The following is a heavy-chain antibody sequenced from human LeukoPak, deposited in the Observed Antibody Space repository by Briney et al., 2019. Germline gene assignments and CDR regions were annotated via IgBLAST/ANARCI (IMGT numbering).Heavy chain of an antibody. J-gene: IGHJ4*02. CDR2: MNPNSGNT. D-gene: IGHD6-19*01. V-gene: IGHV1-8*03. CDR3: ARGGHGTSVALAGTGDY. Sequence: ASVKVSCKASGYTFTSYDINWGRQATRQGLEWMGWMNPNSGNTGYAQKFQGRVTITRNTSIRTAYMELSSLRSEDTAVYYCARGGHGTSVALAGTGDYWGQGTLVTVSS. CDR1: GYTFTSYD.